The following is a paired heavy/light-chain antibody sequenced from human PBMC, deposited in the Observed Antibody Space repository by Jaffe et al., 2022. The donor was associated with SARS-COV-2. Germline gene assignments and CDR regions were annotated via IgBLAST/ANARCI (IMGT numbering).Light chain of an antibody. CDR3: CSYAGSPWV. J-gene: IGLJ3*02. CDR1: SSDVGGYNY. CDR2: DVS. Sequence: QSALTQPRSVSGSPGQSVTISCTGTSSDVGGYNYVSWYQQNPGKAPKLMIYDVSKRPSGVADRFSGSKSGNTASLTISGLQAEDEADYYCCSYAGSPWVFGGGTKVTVL. V-gene: IGLV2-11*01.
Heavy chain of an antibody. CDR3: AGPEFSGFGMGFDP. V-gene: IGHV3-74*01. Sequence: EVKLVESGGGLIQPGGSLRLSCAASGFTFSKYWMHWVRQDPGKGLVWVSCINTDGSSTRYADSVKGRFTISRDNGKDTLYLQMNSLRAEDTAVYYCAGPEFSGFGMGFDPWGQGTLVTVST. CDR1: GFTFSKYW. CDR2: INTDGSST. J-gene: IGHJ5*02. D-gene: IGHD3-10*01.